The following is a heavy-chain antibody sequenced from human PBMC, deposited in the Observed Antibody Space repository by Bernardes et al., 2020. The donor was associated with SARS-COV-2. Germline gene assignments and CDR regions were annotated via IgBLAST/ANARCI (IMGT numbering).Heavy chain of an antibody. CDR1: LGSITTYY. D-gene: IGHD3-10*02. CDR2: ISLSGST. V-gene: IGHV4-59*01. CDR3: ARECWGSACWFDPPPFDQ. J-gene: IGHJ4*02. Sequence: SETLSLTCTVSLGSITTYYWSWIRQPPGKGLEWIGYISLSGSTNYNPSLKSRVTISLDTSKNQISLKLTSVTAADTAVYYCARECWGSACWFDPPPFDQWGQGTLVTVSS.